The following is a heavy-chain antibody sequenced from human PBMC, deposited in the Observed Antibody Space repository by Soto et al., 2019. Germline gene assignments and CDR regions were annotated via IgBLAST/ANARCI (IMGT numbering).Heavy chain of an antibody. CDR1: VFTFISYA. D-gene: IGHD3-3*02. CDR2: ISGSGGST. Sequence: GWSLRLSCASSVFTFISYAMSWVRQAPGKGLEWVSAISGSGGSTYYADSVKGRFTISRDNSKNTLYLQMNSLRAEDTAVYYCAKIPHFTDPEYWFDPWGQGTLVTVSS. J-gene: IGHJ5*02. V-gene: IGHV3-23*01. CDR3: AKIPHFTDPEYWFDP.